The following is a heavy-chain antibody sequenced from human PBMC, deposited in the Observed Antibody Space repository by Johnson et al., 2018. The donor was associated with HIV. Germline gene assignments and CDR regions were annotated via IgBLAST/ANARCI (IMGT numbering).Heavy chain of an antibody. J-gene: IGHJ3*02. CDR1: AFTFSSYG. CDR3: AKGSLVGPNDAFDI. D-gene: IGHD3-16*02. CDR2: IRYDGTNK. V-gene: IGHV3-30*02. Sequence: QVQLVESGGGVVQPGGSLRLSCAASAFTFSSYGMHWVRQAPGKGLEWVAFIRYDGTNKYYADSVQDRFTISRDNSKNSLYLQMNSLSTEETALNYCAKGSLVGPNDAFDILGQGTMVTVSS.